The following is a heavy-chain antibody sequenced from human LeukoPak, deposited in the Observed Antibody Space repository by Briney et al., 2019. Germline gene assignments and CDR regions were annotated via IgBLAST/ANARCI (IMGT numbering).Heavy chain of an antibody. J-gene: IGHJ5*02. V-gene: IGHV3-33*01. D-gene: IGHD6-13*01. Sequence: GGSLRLSCASSRFTFSSYGMHWVRQAPGKGLEWVAVIWYDGSNKYYADSVKGRFTISRDNSKNTLYLQMNSLRAEDTAVYYCARVVAAAGSAFDPWGQGTLVTVSS. CDR1: RFTFSSYG. CDR3: ARVVAAAGSAFDP. CDR2: IWYDGSNK.